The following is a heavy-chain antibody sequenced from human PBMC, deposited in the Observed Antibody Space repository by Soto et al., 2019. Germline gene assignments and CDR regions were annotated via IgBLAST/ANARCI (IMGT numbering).Heavy chain of an antibody. Sequence: ASVNVSCKASIYTFISYDINWVRQATGQGLEWMGWMNPKSSNTGYAQNFQGRVTMTRNTSISTAYMEPSSLRSEDTAVYYCASSQSWETTVTPFYFDYWGQGTLVTVSS. CDR2: MNPKSSNT. J-gene: IGHJ4*02. D-gene: IGHD4-17*01. V-gene: IGHV1-8*01. CDR3: ASSQSWETTVTPFYFDY. CDR1: IYTFISYD.